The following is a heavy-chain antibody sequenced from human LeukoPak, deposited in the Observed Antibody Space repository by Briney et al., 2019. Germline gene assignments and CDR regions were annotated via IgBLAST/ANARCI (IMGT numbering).Heavy chain of an antibody. CDR1: GFTFSSYA. CDR2: ISGSGGST. V-gene: IGHV3-23*01. D-gene: IGHD4-17*01. Sequence: GGSLRLSCAASGFTFSSYAMSWVRQAPGKGLEWVSAISGSGGSTYYADSAKGRFTISRDNSKNTLYLQMNSLRAEDTAVYYCAKDRKGDYFVDWYFDLWGRGTLVTVSS. CDR3: AKDRKGDYFVDWYFDL. J-gene: IGHJ2*01.